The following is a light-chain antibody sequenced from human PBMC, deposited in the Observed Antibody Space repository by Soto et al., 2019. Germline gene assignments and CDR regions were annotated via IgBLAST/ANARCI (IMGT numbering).Light chain of an antibody. Sequence: QSALTQPPSASGSPGQSVTISCTGTSSDVGGYNFVSWYQHHPGKAPKLMIYEVSKQPSGVPDRFSGSKSGNTASLTVSGLQAEDEADYYCSSYSGNYIVLLGGGTKLTVL. CDR3: SSYSGNYIVL. CDR2: EVS. J-gene: IGLJ2*01. V-gene: IGLV2-8*01. CDR1: SSDVGGYNF.